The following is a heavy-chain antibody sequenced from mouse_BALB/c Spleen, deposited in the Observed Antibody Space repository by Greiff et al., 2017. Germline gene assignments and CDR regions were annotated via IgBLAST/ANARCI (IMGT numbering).Heavy chain of an antibody. V-gene: IGHV1S126*01. J-gene: IGHJ3*01. CDR2: IDPSDSET. Sequence: QVQLQQSGPQLVRPGASVKISCKASGYSFTSYWMHWVKQRPGQGLEWIGMIDPSDSETRLNQKFKDKATLTVDKSSSTAYMQLSSPTSEDSAVYYCARLGYDGFAYWGQGTLVTVSA. CDR3: ARLGYDGFAY. CDR1: GYSFTSYW. D-gene: IGHD2-2*01.